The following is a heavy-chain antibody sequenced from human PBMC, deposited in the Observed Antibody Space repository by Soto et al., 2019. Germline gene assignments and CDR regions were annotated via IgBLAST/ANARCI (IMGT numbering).Heavy chain of an antibody. CDR1: GFTFSSYW. D-gene: IGHD4-17*01. CDR2: INSDGTTT. J-gene: IGHJ4*02. CDR3: ARDPYGDLDY. Sequence: EVQLVESGGGLVQPGGSLRLSCAASGFTFSSYWMHWVHQAPGKGLVWVSRINSDGTTTSYADSVKGRFTISRDNVKNTLYLQMNSLRAEDTAVYYCARDPYGDLDYWGQGTLVTVSS. V-gene: IGHV3-74*01.